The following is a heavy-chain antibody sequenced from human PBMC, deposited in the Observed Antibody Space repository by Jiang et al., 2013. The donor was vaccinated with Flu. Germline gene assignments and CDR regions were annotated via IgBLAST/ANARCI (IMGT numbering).Heavy chain of an antibody. Sequence: VQLVESGGGLVKPGGSLRLSCAASGFPFYNYYMSWIRQAPGKGLEWVSHISSSGYTINYADSVRGRFTISRHNARNSLYLEMNSLRAEDTAVYYCASGLNRYFEPKYNYDGMDVWGQGTAVTVSS. J-gene: IGHJ6*02. CDR1: GFPFYNYY. CDR2: ISSSGYTI. CDR3: ASGLNRYFEPKYNYDGMDV. D-gene: IGHD3-9*01. V-gene: IGHV3-11*01.